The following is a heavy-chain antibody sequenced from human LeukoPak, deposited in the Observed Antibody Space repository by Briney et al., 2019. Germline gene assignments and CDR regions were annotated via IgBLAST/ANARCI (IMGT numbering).Heavy chain of an antibody. CDR1: GFTFSNYA. CDR3: AKGLWVDPG. V-gene: IGHV3-23*01. Sequence: EGSLRLSCAASGFTFSNYAMNWVRQAPGKGLEWVSSITGSGGSTYYADSVKGRFTISRDSSKNTLYLQMNSLRAEDTAVYYCAKGLWVDPGWGQGTLVTVSS. J-gene: IGHJ4*02. D-gene: IGHD4/OR15-4a*01. CDR2: ITGSGGST.